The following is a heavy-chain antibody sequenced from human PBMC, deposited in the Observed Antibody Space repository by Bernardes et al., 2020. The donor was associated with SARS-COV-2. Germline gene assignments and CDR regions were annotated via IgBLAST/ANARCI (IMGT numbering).Heavy chain of an antibody. Sequence: RSLSPSSAASGVTVGAYWMDWVRPTPEKGLEWVANINQDGSETHYLDSVKGRFTVSRDNPKNSMYLHMNSLRAEDTAVYYCTRALDYWGQGTPVTVSS. CDR2: INQDGSET. V-gene: IGHV3-7*04. J-gene: IGHJ4*02. CDR1: GVTVGAYW. CDR3: TRALDY.